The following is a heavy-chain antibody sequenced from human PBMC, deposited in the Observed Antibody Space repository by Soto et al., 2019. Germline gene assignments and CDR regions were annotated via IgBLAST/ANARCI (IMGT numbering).Heavy chain of an antibody. CDR1: GFLFSTNA. Sequence: GGSLRLSCAASGFLFSTNAMSWVRQRPGQGLEWVSAIRGSGDNTYYADSVKGRFSISRDNSKNTLFLQMNSLRAEDTAKYYCASLRIYCRGENCYSGYLDSWGPGTLVTVSS. J-gene: IGHJ4*02. D-gene: IGHD2-15*01. CDR3: ASLRIYCRGENCYSGYLDS. V-gene: IGHV3-23*01. CDR2: IRGSGDNT.